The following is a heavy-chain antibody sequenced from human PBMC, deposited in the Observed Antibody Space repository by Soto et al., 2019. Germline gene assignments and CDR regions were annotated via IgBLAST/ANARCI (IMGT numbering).Heavy chain of an antibody. V-gene: IGHV3-13*01. CDR2: IGTAGDT. Sequence: GVSLRLSCAASGFTFSSYDMHWVRQATGKGLEWVSAIGTAGDTYYPGSVKGRFTISRENAKNSLYLQMNSLRAGDTAVYYCARAQLGTHGPIDYWGQGTLVTVSS. J-gene: IGHJ4*02. D-gene: IGHD7-27*01. CDR1: GFTFSSYD. CDR3: ARAQLGTHGPIDY.